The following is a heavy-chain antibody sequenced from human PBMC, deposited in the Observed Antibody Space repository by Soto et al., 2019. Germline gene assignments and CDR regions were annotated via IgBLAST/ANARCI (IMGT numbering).Heavy chain of an antibody. J-gene: IGHJ4*02. V-gene: IGHV4-59*01. CDR3: ARGSTGTTFHY. CDR2: IYYSGST. Sequence: PSETLSLTCTVSGGSISSYYWSWIRQPPGKGLEWIGYIYYSGSTNYNPSLKSRVTISVDTSKNQFSLKLSSVTAADTAVYYCARGSTGTTFHYWGQGTLVTVSS. CDR1: GGSISSYY. D-gene: IGHD1-7*01.